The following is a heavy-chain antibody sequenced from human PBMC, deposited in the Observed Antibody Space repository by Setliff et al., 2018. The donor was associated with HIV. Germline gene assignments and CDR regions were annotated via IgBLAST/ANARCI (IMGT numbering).Heavy chain of an antibody. Sequence: PETLSLTCGISDYSITSGYYWGWIRQPPGKGLEWIGSIYRSGSTYDNPSLKSRVTISFDTSKNQFSLILTSVTAADTAVYYCATQGLTVPIPGGYFQHWGPGILVTVSS. V-gene: IGHV4-38-2*01. CDR1: DYSITSGYY. D-gene: IGHD2-21*02. J-gene: IGHJ1*01. CDR3: ATQGLTVPIPGGYFQH. CDR2: IYRSGST.